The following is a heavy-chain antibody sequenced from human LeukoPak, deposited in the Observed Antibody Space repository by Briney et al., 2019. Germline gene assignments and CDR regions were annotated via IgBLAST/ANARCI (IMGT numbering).Heavy chain of an antibody. J-gene: IGHJ4*02. CDR3: TRGAGWLIDY. D-gene: IGHD3-16*01. CDR1: GGSFSGYY. V-gene: IGHV4-34*01. CDR2: IFHGGSS. Sequence: SETLSLTCAVYGGSFSGYYWSWIRQPPGKGLEWIGEIFHGGSSNYNPSLKSRVTISADTSKNQFSLKLNSLTTADTAVYYCTRGAGWLIDYWGQGILVTVSS.